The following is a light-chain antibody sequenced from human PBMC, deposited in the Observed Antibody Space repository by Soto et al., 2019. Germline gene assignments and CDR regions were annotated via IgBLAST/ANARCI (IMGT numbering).Light chain of an antibody. V-gene: IGKV3-15*01. J-gene: IGKJ4*01. CDR3: HQYNSWPLT. CDR1: QSVSNN. CDR2: GSS. Sequence: EIVMTQSPAKLSVSTGERATLSCRASQSVSNNLAWFQQKPGQAPRLLIYGSSTRATGIPARFSGRGSGTEFTLTISSLQSEDFAFYYCHQYNSWPLTFGGGTKVEIK.